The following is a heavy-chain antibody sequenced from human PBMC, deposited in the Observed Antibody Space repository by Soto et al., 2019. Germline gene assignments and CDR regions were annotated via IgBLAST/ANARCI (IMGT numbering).Heavy chain of an antibody. J-gene: IGHJ5*02. V-gene: IGHV1-8*01. Sequence: GASVKVSCKASGYTFTSYDINWVRQATGQGLEWMGWMNPNSGNTGYAQKFQGRVTMTRNTSKNQFSLKLSSVTAADTAVYYCATQEVGGSYVYTFDPWGQGTLVTVSS. CDR2: MNPNSGNT. CDR3: ATQEVGGSYVYTFDP. D-gene: IGHD1-26*01. CDR1: GYTFTSYD.